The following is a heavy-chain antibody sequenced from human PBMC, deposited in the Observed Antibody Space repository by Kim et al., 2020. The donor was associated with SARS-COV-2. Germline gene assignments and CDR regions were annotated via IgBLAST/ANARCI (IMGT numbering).Heavy chain of an antibody. CDR1: GFTFSSYS. CDR2: ISSSSSNI. CDR3: ASKLGDSFHYYYYGMDV. D-gene: IGHD5-18*01. Sequence: GGSLRLSCAASGFTFSSYSMNWVRQAPGKGLEWVSYISSSSSNIYYADSVKGRFTISSDNAKNSLYLQMNSLRDEDTAVYYCASKLGDSFHYYYYGMDVWGQGTTVTVSS. J-gene: IGHJ6*02. V-gene: IGHV3-48*02.